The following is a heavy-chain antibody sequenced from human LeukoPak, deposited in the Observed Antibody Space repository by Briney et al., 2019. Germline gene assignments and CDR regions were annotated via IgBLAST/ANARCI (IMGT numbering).Heavy chain of an antibody. CDR2: INPNSGGT. D-gene: IGHD6-13*01. Sequence: ASVKVSCKASGYTFTGHYMHWVRQAPGQGLEWMGWINPNSGGTNYAQKFQGRVTMARDTSISTAYMELSRLRSDDTAVYYCARPGSIAAAGGFDPWGQGTLVTVPS. CDR3: ARPGSIAAAGGFDP. V-gene: IGHV1-2*02. CDR1: GYTFTGHY. J-gene: IGHJ5*02.